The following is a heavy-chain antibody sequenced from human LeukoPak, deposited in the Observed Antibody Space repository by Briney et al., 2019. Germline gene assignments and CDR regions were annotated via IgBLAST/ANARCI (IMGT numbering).Heavy chain of an antibody. Sequence: GASVKVSCKASGYTFTGYYMHWVRQAPGQGLEWMGWINPNSGGTSYAQKFQGRVTMTRDTSITTAYMELSRLRSDDTAVYYCARSPYGSGSYGPYVDYWGQGTLVSVSS. D-gene: IGHD3-10*01. J-gene: IGHJ4*02. CDR2: INPNSGGT. CDR1: GYTFTGYY. CDR3: ARSPYGSGSYGPYVDY. V-gene: IGHV1-2*02.